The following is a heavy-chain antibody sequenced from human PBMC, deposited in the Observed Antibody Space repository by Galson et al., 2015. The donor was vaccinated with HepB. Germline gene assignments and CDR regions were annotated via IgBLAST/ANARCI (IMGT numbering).Heavy chain of an antibody. Sequence: SLRLSCAASGFTFSTYWMHWVRQAPGKGLVWVSRINSDGSSTSYADSVKGRFTISRDNAENTLYLQMNSPRAEDMAVYYCASQTSRYSNNWGGYWGQGTLVTVSS. D-gene: IGHD6-13*01. CDR2: INSDGSST. CDR3: ASQTSRYSNNWGGY. CDR1: GFTFSTYW. V-gene: IGHV3-74*01. J-gene: IGHJ4*02.